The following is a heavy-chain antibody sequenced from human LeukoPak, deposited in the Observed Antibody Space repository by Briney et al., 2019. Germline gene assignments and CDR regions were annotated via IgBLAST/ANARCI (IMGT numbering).Heavy chain of an antibody. Sequence: SVKVSCKASGGTFSSYAISWVRQAPGQGLEWMGGIIPIFGTANYAQKFQGRVTITADESTSTAYMELSSLRSEDTAVYYCAVSDSSGYYREKNYWGQGTLVTVSS. J-gene: IGHJ4*02. CDR2: IIPIFGTA. D-gene: IGHD3-22*01. V-gene: IGHV1-69*13. CDR1: GGTFSSYA. CDR3: AVSDSSGYYREKNY.